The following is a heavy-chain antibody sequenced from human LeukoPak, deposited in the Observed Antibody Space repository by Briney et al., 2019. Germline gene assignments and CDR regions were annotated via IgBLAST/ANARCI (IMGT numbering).Heavy chain of an antibody. Sequence: GGSLRLSCAASEFIFSNYGMNWVRQAPGKGLEWVGRIKSETDGGTTDYAAPVKGTFTISRDDSENTLYLQMNSLKTEDTAVYYCTRRSSAAGRQYFDYWGQGTLVTVSS. CDR1: EFIFSNYG. V-gene: IGHV3-15*07. CDR2: IKSETDGGTT. J-gene: IGHJ4*02. D-gene: IGHD6-13*01. CDR3: TRRSSAAGRQYFDY.